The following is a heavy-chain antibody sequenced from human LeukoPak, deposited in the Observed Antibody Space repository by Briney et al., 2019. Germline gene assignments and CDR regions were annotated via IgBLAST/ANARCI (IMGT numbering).Heavy chain of an antibody. CDR3: ARDYKYAFDN. Sequence: GGSLRLSCAASRFSFGDYSMNWARQAPGKGLEWISYIGISSGNTYYADSVKGRFTISGDKARDSLYLQMNSLRVEDTAVYYCARDYKYAFDNWGQGTLVTVSS. D-gene: IGHD5-24*01. V-gene: IGHV3-48*01. CDR2: IGISSGNT. J-gene: IGHJ4*02. CDR1: RFSFGDYS.